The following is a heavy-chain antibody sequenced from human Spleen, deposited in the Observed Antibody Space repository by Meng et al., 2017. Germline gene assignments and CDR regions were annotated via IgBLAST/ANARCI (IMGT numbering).Heavy chain of an antibody. V-gene: IGHV1-46*01. CDR3: SRDSTTMIVGDAYDI. CDR1: GYTFTSYY. Sequence: ASVKVSCKASGYTFTSYYMHWLRQAPGQGLEWMGLINPSGGYTTYALKFQVIVTMTRDTSATTVYMELSSLRSEDTAVYYWSRDSTTMIVGDAYDIWGQGTMVTVSS. CDR2: INPSGGYT. D-gene: IGHD3/OR15-3a*01. J-gene: IGHJ3*02.